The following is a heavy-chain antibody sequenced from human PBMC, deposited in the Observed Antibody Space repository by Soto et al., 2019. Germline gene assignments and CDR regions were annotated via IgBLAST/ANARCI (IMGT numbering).Heavy chain of an antibody. V-gene: IGHV4-30-2*01. CDR1: GGSISSCGYS. Sequence: SDTLSLTCAVSGGSISSCGYSWSWIRQPPGKGLEWIGYIYHSGSTYYNPSLKSRVTISVDRSKNQFSLKLSSVTAADTAVYYCARGYAGSGGNWFDPWGQGTLVTVSS. J-gene: IGHJ5*02. CDR2: IYHSGST. D-gene: IGHD1-1*01. CDR3: ARGYAGSGGNWFDP.